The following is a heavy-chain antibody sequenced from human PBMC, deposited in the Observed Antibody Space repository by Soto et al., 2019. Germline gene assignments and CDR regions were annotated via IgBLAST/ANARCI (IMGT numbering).Heavy chain of an antibody. V-gene: IGHV4-30-2*01. J-gene: IGHJ4*02. CDR2: IYHSGST. Sequence: QLQLQESGSGLVKPSRTLSLTCAVSGGSISSGGYSWSWIRQPPGKGLEWIGYIYHSGSTYYNPSLKSRVTISVDRSKNQLSLKLSSVTAADTAVYYWARSKTPVTTVDYWGQGTLVTVSS. CDR3: ARSKTPVTTVDY. D-gene: IGHD4-17*01. CDR1: GGSISSGGYS.